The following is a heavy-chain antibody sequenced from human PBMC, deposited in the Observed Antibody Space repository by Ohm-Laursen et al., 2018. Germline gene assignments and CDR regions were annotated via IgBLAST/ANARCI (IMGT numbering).Heavy chain of an antibody. CDR1: GFTFSSYG. CDR3: AIGSMWYVS. Sequence: SLRLSCTASGFTFSSYGMHWVRQAPGKGLEWVAVIWYDGSNKYYADSVKGRFIISRDNSKNTLYLQMNSLRAEDTAVYYCAIGSMWYVSWGPGTLVTVSS. D-gene: IGHD6-13*01. J-gene: IGHJ5*01. CDR2: IWYDGSNK. V-gene: IGHV3-33*01.